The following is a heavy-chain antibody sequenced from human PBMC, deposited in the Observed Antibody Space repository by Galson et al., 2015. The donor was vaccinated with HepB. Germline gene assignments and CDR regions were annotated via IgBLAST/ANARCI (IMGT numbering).Heavy chain of an antibody. J-gene: IGHJ4*02. CDR2: ISAYNGNT. CDR3: ARDEDCSGGACSLSFDY. Sequence: SVKVSCKASGYTFTSYGISWVRQAPGQGLEWMGWISAYNGNTNYAQKLQGRVTMTRDTSTGTVYMELSSPGSEDTAVYYCARDEDCSGGACSLSFDYWGQGTLVTVSS. D-gene: IGHD2-15*01. CDR1: GYTFTSYG. V-gene: IGHV1-18*01.